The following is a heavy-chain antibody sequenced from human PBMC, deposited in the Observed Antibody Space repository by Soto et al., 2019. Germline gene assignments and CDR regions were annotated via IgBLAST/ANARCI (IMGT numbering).Heavy chain of an antibody. V-gene: IGHV1-18*01. CDR3: ARDQLIIAVAGLINWFDP. Sequence: ASVKVSCKASGYTFTSYGISWVRQAPGQGLEWMGWISAYNGNTNYAQKLQGRVTMTTDTSTSTAYMELRSLRSDDTAVYYCARDQLIIAVAGLINWFDPWGQGTLVTVSS. CDR2: ISAYNGNT. CDR1: GYTFTSYG. J-gene: IGHJ5*02. D-gene: IGHD6-19*01.